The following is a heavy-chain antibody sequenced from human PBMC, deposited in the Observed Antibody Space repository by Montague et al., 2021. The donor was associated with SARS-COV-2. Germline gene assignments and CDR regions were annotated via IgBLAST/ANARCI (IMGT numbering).Heavy chain of an antibody. J-gene: IGHJ3*02. CDR2: ISSSSSTI. D-gene: IGHD4-17*01. CDR3: AREGAAGYGDLGDAFDI. V-gene: IGHV3-48*04. CDR1: GFTFSRYS. Sequence: SLRLSCAASGFTFSRYSMNWVRQAPGKGLEWVSYISSSSSTIYYADSVKGRLTISRDNAKNSLHLQMNSLRAEDTAVYYCAREGAAGYGDLGDAFDIWGQGTMVTVSS.